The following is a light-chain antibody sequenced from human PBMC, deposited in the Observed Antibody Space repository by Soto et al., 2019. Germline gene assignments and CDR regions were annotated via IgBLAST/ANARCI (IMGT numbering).Light chain of an antibody. CDR2: GAS. CDR3: QQYNNWPRT. J-gene: IGKJ1*01. Sequence: ERVMTQSPATLSVSPGERATISCRASQSVSSNLAWYQQKPGQAPRLLIYGASTRATGIPDRFSGSGSGTEFTLTISSLQSEDFAVYYCQQYNNWPRTFGQGTKVDIK. V-gene: IGKV3-15*01. CDR1: QSVSSN.